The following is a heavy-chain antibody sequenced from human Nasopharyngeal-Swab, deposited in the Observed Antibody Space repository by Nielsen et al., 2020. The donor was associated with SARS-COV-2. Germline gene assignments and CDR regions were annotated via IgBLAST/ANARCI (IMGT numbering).Heavy chain of an antibody. J-gene: IGHJ3*02. CDR2: IIPILGIA. CDR1: GGTFSSYA. CDR3: ASRRQVGANHHAFDI. Sequence: SVKVSCKASGGTFSSYAISWVRQAPGQGLEWMGGIIPILGIANYAQKFQGRVTITADKSTSTAYMELSSLRSEDTAVYYCASRRQVGANHHAFDIWAKGQWSPSLQ. D-gene: IGHD1-26*01. V-gene: IGHV1-69*10.